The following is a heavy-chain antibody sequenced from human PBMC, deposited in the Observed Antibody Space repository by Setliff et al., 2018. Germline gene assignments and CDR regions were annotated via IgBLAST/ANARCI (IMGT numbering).Heavy chain of an antibody. D-gene: IGHD3-9*01. J-gene: IGHJ4*02. CDR1: GGSISSSSYY. CDR3: ARTLYDYDILTGPGYYFDY. V-gene: IGHV4-39*07. Sequence: SETLSLTCTVSGGSISSSSYYWGWIRQPPGKGLEWIGSIYYSGSTYYNPSLKSRVTISVDTSKNQFSLKLSSVTAADTAVYYCARTLYDYDILTGPGYYFDYWGQGALVTVSS. CDR2: IYYSGST.